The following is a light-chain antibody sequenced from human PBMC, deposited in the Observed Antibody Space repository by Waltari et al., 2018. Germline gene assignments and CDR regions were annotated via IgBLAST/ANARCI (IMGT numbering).Light chain of an antibody. Sequence: NFMLTQPPSVSESPGKTVTISCTGSSGSIASHYVQWYQQRPGSAPTTVIYEDNQRPSGVPDRFSGSIDSSSNSASLTISGLKTEDEADYYCQSYDSSTLWVFGGGTKLTVL. CDR1: SGSIASHY. CDR3: QSYDSSTLWV. V-gene: IGLV6-57*02. J-gene: IGLJ3*02. CDR2: EDN.